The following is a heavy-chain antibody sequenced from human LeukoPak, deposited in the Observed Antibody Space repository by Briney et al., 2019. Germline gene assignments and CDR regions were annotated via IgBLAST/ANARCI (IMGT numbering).Heavy chain of an antibody. CDR1: GYTFTNYY. V-gene: IGHV1-46*01. J-gene: IGHJ4*01. CDR2: FNPSVATT. D-gene: IGHD1-26*01. CDR3: ARDHNSGSNKGPFDN. Sequence: GASVKVSCKASGYTFTNYYIHWVRQAPGQGLEWMGIFNPSVATTNYAQKFQGRVTMTRDMSTTTVYMDLSSLRSEDTAIYYCARDHNSGSNKGPFDNWGQGTLVTVSA.